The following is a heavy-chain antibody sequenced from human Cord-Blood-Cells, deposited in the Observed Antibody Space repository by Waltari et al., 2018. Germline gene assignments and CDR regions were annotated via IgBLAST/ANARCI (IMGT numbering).Heavy chain of an antibody. J-gene: IGHJ5*02. Sequence: QVQLVQSGAEVKKPGASVKVSCTASGYNFTGSYMHWARQASGQGLEWMVWINPNSGGTNNAKKFQGRVTMTRDTSISTAYMELSRLRSDDTAVYYCARGVDCSSTSCYNWFDPWGQGTLVTVSS. CDR1: GYNFTGSY. V-gene: IGHV1-2*02. CDR2: INPNSGGT. CDR3: ARGVDCSSTSCYNWFDP. D-gene: IGHD2-2*01.